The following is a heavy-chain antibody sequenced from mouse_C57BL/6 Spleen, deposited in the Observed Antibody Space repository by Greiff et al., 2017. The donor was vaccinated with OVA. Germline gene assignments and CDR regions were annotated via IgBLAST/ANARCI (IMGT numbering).Heavy chain of an antibody. J-gene: IGHJ1*03. D-gene: IGHD1-1*01. CDR1: GFTFSSYA. CDR3: ARDPGSYWYVDV. CDR2: ISDGGSYT. Sequence: VQLQQSGGGLVKPGGSLKLSCAASGFTFSSYAMSWVRQTPEKRLEWVATISDGGSYTYYPDNVKGRFTISRDNAKNNLYLQMSHLKSEDTAMYYCARDPGSYWYVDVWGTGTTVTVSS. V-gene: IGHV5-4*01.